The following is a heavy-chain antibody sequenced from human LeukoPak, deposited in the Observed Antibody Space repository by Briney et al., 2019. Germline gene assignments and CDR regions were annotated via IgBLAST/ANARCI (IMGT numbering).Heavy chain of an antibody. V-gene: IGHV4-59*01. CDR3: ARVRYSHGPPYYFDY. CDR2: IYYSGST. Sequence: SETLSLACTVSGGSISSYYWSWIRQPPGKGLEWIGYIYYSGSTNYNPSLKSRVTISVDTSKNQFSLKLSSVTAADTAVYYCARVRYSHGPPYYFDYWGQGTLVTVSS. CDR1: GGSISSYY. J-gene: IGHJ4*02. D-gene: IGHD5-18*01.